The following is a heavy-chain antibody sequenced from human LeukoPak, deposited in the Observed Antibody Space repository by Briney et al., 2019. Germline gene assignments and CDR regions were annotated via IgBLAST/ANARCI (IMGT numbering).Heavy chain of an antibody. CDR2: IRSDGSNK. CDR1: GFTLSSYG. J-gene: IGHJ4*02. Sequence: GSLRLSCAASGFTLSSYGMHWVRQAPGKGLEWVAFIRSDGSNKYYADSVKGRFAISRDNSKNTLYLQMYSLRVEDTAMYYCAKGPGSGWYFLNYWGQGTLVTVSS. D-gene: IGHD6-19*01. CDR3: AKGPGSGWYFLNY. V-gene: IGHV3-30*02.